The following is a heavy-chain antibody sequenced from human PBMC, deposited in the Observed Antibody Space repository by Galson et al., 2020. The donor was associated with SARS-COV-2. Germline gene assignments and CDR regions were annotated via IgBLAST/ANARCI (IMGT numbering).Heavy chain of an antibody. Sequence: ETSETLSLTCTVSGGSISSYYWSWIRQPAGKGLEWIGRIYTSGSTNYNPSLKSRVTMSVDTSKNQFSLKLSSVTAADTAVYYCATSPGGYCSGGSCYAYWYFDLWGRGTLVTVSS. CDR1: GGSISSYY. D-gene: IGHD2-15*01. CDR3: ATSPGGYCSGGSCYAYWYFDL. CDR2: IYTSGST. V-gene: IGHV4-4*07. J-gene: IGHJ2*01.